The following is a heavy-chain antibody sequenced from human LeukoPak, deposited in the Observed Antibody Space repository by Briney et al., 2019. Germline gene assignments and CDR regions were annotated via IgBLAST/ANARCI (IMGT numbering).Heavy chain of an antibody. CDR3: ARGRGTGSYYGS. CDR2: INRGGST. Sequence: PSETLSLTCGVDGASFTGQYWSWIRQPPGKGLEWIGGINRGGSTNYDPSLKSRVTISVDTSKNQFSLKMNSVTAADTGIYYCARGRGTGSYYGSWGQGTLVTVSS. CDR1: GASFTGQY. J-gene: IGHJ5*02. D-gene: IGHD3-10*01. V-gene: IGHV4-34*01.